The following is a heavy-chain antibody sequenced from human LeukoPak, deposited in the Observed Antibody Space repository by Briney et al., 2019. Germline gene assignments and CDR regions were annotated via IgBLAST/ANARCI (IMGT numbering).Heavy chain of an antibody. Sequence: QPGGSLRLSCEASGLTFRTYWMTWVRQAPGKGLEWVANIKPDGGEIYYVDSVKGRFTISRDNAKNSLYLQMNSLRAEDTAVYYCVRGMDVWGQGTTVTVSS. V-gene: IGHV3-7*04. CDR3: VRGMDV. CDR1: GLTFRTYW. J-gene: IGHJ6*02. CDR2: IKPDGGEI.